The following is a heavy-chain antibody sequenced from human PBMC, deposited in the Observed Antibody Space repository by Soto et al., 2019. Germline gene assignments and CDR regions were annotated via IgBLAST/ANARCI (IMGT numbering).Heavy chain of an antibody. Sequence: EVQMVESGGGLVKPGGSLRLSCAVSGFSFTEAWMNWVRQAPGKGLEWVGRIKSKAGGGAIDYAAPVKGRYTISRDDSKDTLYLQINSLKTGDTAVYYCTTDGNFGGVVVAFHLWGQGTMLTVSS. CDR1: GFSFTEAW. J-gene: IGHJ3*01. D-gene: IGHD3-10*01. CDR3: TTDGNFGGVVVAFHL. CDR2: IKSKAGGGAI. V-gene: IGHV3-15*07.